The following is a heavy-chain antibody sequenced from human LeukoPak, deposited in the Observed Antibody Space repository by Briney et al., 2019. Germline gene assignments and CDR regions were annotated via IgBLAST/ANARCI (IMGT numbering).Heavy chain of an antibody. V-gene: IGHV4-31*03. CDR3: ATPYCSSISCLDVFNV. J-gene: IGHJ3*01. CDR2: KYYSGSA. CDR1: GVPVSDGRYY. D-gene: IGHD2-2*01. Sequence: SETLSLTCSVSGVPVSDGRYYWTWLRQYPGKGLEWIGYKYYSGSAKYNPSLESRLTISIDTSKNQFSLQLSSVTAADTATYYCATPYCSSISCLDVFNVWGQGTRVTVSS.